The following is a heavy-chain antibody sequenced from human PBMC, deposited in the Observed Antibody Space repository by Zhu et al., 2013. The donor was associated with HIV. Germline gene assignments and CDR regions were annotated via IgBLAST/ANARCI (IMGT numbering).Heavy chain of an antibody. CDR1: GYSFSDFY. CDR3: ARERIGCSGSNCYFDA. Sequence: HVQLIQSGAVVKTPGASANVSCKASGYSFSDFYIHWVRQAPGQGPEWMGEINANTGATMYAPKFQGRVAMTRDTSSTTSYMDLNRLISDDTAVYSCARERIGCSGSNCYFDAWGQGSLVTVSS. V-gene: IGHV1-2*02. CDR2: INANTGAT. J-gene: IGHJ5*02. D-gene: IGHD2-15*01.